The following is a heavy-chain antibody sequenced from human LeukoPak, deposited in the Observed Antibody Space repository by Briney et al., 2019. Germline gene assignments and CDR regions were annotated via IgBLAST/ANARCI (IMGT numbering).Heavy chain of an antibody. J-gene: IGHJ4*02. V-gene: IGHV1-2*02. D-gene: IGHD6-13*01. CDR2: INPNNGGT. CDR1: GYTFTDYY. CDR3: ARQGSSWDFDY. Sequence: ASVKVSCKASGYTFTDYYIHWVRQAPGQGLEWMGWINPNNGGTNYAQKFQGRVTMTRDTSISTAYMELSRLRSDDTAVYYCARQGSSWDFDYWGQGTLVTVSS.